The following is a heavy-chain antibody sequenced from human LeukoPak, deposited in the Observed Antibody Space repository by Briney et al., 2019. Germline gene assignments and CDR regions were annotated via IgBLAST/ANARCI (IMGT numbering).Heavy chain of an antibody. D-gene: IGHD3-22*01. J-gene: IGHJ4*02. Sequence: GGSLRLSCAASGFTFSSYGMHWVRQAPGKGLEWVAVIRYDGSNKYYADSVKGRFTISRDNSKNTLYLQMNSLRAEDTAVYYCAKELFHYYDSSGYPKGFDYWGQGTLVTVSS. CDR3: AKELFHYYDSSGYPKGFDY. CDR2: IRYDGSNK. V-gene: IGHV3-30*02. CDR1: GFTFSSYG.